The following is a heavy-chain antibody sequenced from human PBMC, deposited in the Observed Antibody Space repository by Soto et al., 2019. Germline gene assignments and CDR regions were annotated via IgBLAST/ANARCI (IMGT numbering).Heavy chain of an antibody. CDR3: ARGTVTTFYYYGMDV. CDR1: GFTFSGYA. CDR2: ISSNGGST. Sequence: EVQLVESGGGLVQPGGSLRLSCAASGFTFSGYAMHWVRQAPGKGLEYVSAISSNGGSTYYANSVKGRFTISRDNSTTTLYLQMGSLRAEEMAVYYCARGTVTTFYYYGMDVWGQGTTVTVSS. V-gene: IGHV3-64*01. D-gene: IGHD4-17*01. J-gene: IGHJ6*02.